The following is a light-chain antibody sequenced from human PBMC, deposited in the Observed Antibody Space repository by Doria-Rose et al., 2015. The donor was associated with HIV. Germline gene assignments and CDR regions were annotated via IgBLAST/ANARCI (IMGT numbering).Light chain of an antibody. Sequence: EIVMTQSPGTLSLSPGERATLSCRASQRVKSSYLAWYQQKPGQAPRLLIYDASTRATGTPDRFSGSGSGTGFTLTISRLEPEDVAVYYCQQYGTSRGTFGQGTRLEIK. CDR3: QQYGTSRGT. V-gene: IGKV3-20*01. CDR2: DAS. CDR1: QRVKSSY. J-gene: IGKJ5*01.